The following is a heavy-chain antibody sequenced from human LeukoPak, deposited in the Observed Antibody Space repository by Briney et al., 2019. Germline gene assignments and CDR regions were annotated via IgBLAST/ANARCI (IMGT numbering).Heavy chain of an antibody. CDR3: ARARMNIVLMVYGEYYFDY. Sequence: ASVKVSCKASGYTFTSYGISWVRQAPGQGLEWMGIINPSGGSTSYAQKFQGRVTMTGDMSTSTVHMELSSLRSEDTAVYYCARARMNIVLMVYGEYYFDYWGQGTLVTVSS. V-gene: IGHV1-46*01. CDR1: GYTFTSYG. D-gene: IGHD2-8*01. J-gene: IGHJ4*02. CDR2: INPSGGST.